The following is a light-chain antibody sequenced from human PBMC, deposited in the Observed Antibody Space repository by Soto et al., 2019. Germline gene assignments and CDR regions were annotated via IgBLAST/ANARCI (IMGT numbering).Light chain of an antibody. Sequence: DIVMTQTPVSSPVTLGQPASISCRSSQSLVHSDGNTYLSWLHQRPGQPPRLLIYKISNLLSGVPDRFNGSGAGTDFDLRISRVEAEDVGVYYCLQTSHPTWTFCQGTKVEIK. CDR2: KIS. CDR3: LQTSHPTWT. V-gene: IGKV2-24*01. J-gene: IGKJ1*01. CDR1: QSLVHSDGNTY.